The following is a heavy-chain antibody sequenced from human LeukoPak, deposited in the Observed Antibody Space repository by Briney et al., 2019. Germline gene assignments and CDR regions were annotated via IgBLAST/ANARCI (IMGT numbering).Heavy chain of an antibody. D-gene: IGHD2-15*01. J-gene: IGHJ4*02. Sequence: GGSLRLSCAASGFTFDDYAMHWVHQAPGKGLEWVSLISGDGGSTYYADSVKGRFTISRDNSKNSLYLQMNSLRTEDTALYYCAKVPRYCSGGSCYSGIFDYWGQGTLVTVSS. CDR1: GFTFDDYA. CDR2: ISGDGGST. V-gene: IGHV3-43*02. CDR3: AKVPRYCSGGSCYSGIFDY.